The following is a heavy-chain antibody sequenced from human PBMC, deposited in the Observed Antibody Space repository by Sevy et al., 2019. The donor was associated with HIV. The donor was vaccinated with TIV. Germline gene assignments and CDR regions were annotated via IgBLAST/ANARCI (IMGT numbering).Heavy chain of an antibody. CDR2: ISSSSSTI. V-gene: IGHV3-48*02. CDR3: ARRDIVVVPAAMTLERPYYYYYYMDV. CDR1: GFTFSSYS. D-gene: IGHD2-2*01. Sequence: GGSLRLSCAASGFTFSSYSMNWVRQAPGKGLEWVSYISSSSSTIYYADSVKGRFTISRDNAKNSLYLQMNSLRDEDMAVYYCARRDIVVVPAAMTLERPYYYYYYMDVWGKGTTVTVSS. J-gene: IGHJ6*03.